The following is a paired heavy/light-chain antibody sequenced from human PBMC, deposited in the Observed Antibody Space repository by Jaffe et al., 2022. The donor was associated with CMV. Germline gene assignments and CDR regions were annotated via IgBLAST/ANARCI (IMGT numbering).Heavy chain of an antibody. CDR2: IYYSGST. CDR3: AMEGEFYGSGKGKALQYYADY. J-gene: IGHJ4*02. CDR1: GGSISSSSYY. D-gene: IGHD3-10*01. V-gene: IGHV4-39*01. Sequence: QLQLQESGPGLVKPSETLSLTCTVSGGSISSSSYYWGWIRQPPGKGLEWIGSIYYSGSTYYNPSLKSRVTISVDTSKNQFSLKLSSVTAADTAVYYCAMEGEFYGSGKGKALQYYADYWGQGTLVTVSS.
Light chain of an antibody. CDR3: QQRSNWQLT. J-gene: IGKJ4*01. CDR1: QSVSSY. Sequence: EIVLTQSPATLSLSPGERATLSCRASQSVSSYLAWYQQKPGQAPRLLIYDASNRATGIPARFSGSGPGTDFTLTISSLEPEDFAVYYCQQRSNWQLTFGGGTKVEIK. V-gene: IGKV3D-11*02. CDR2: DAS.